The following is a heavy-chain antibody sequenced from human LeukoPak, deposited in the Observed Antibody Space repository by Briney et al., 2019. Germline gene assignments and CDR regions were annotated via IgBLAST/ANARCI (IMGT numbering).Heavy chain of an antibody. J-gene: IGHJ4*02. CDR1: GYTFTSYA. V-gene: IGHV7-4-1*02. CDR3: ARDLKGHYDSSGYYAPDY. D-gene: IGHD3-22*01. Sequence: ASVKVSCKASGYTFTSYAMNWVRQAPGQGLEWMGWINTNTGNPTYAQGFTGRFVFSLDTSVSTACLQISSLKAEDTAVYYCARDLKGHYDSSGYYAPDYSGQGTLVTVSS. CDR2: INTNTGNP.